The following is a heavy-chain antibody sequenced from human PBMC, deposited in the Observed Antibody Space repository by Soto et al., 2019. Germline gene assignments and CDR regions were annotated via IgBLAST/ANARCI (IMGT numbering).Heavy chain of an antibody. D-gene: IGHD3-3*01. CDR2: INPNSGDT. J-gene: IGHJ4*02. CDR1: GYNFSDYY. CDR3: ARAHFGVVISFYY. Sequence: GAPVKVACKASGYNFSDYYIHWVRQAPGQGLEWMGWINPNSGDTNYAQKFQGRVTMTRDTSISTAYMELSRLRSDDTAVYSCARAHFGVVISFYYWAQGTRVTVSS. V-gene: IGHV1-2*02.